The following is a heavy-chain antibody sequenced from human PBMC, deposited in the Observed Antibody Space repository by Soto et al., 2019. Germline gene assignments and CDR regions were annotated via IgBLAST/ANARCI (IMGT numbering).Heavy chain of an antibody. V-gene: IGHV1-69*13. J-gene: IGHJ6*02. Sequence: GASVKVSCKASGGTFSSYAISWVRQAPGQGLEWMGGIIPIFGTANYAQKFQGRVTITADESTSTAYMELSSLRSEDKAVYYCATGSTIFGVVIMAHGMDVWGQGTTVTVSS. CDR2: IIPIFGTA. CDR3: ATGSTIFGVVIMAHGMDV. D-gene: IGHD3-3*01. CDR1: GGTFSSYA.